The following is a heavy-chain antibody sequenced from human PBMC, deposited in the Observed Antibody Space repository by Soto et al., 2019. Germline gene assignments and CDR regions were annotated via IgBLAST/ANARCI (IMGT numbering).Heavy chain of an antibody. CDR2: ISSSSSYI. V-gene: IGHV3-21*01. D-gene: IGHD1-7*01. J-gene: IGHJ6*02. Sequence: GGSLRLSSAASGFTFSSYSVNWVRQAPGKGLEWVSSISSSSSYIYYADSVKGRFTISRDNAKNSLYLQMNSLRAEDTAVYSCARHSGKLALLEYYYYYYGMDVWGQGSTVTVSS. CDR1: GFTFSSYS. CDR3: ARHSGKLALLEYYYYYYGMDV.